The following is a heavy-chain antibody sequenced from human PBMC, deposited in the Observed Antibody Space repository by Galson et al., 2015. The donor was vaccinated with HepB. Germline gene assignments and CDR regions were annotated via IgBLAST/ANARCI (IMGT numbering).Heavy chain of an antibody. J-gene: IGHJ3*02. CDR2: IKSKTDGGTT. CDR1: GFTFSNAW. CDR3: TTVPLGIFGVVIIGGGAFDI. V-gene: IGHV3-15*01. Sequence: SLRLSCAASGFTFSNAWMSWVRQAPGKGLEWVGRIKSKTDGGTTDYAAPVKGRFTISRDDSKNTLYLQMNSLKTEDTAVYYCTTVPLGIFGVVIIGGGAFDIWGQGTMVTVSS. D-gene: IGHD3-3*01.